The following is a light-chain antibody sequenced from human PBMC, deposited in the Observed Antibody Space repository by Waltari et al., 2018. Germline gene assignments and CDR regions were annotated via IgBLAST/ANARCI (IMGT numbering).Light chain of an antibody. CDR2: GAA. Sequence: IVLTQSPGTLSLSPGDKASLSCKASQNLSSNFLAWYRQRPGQPPGLLIHGAAKRAAGIPDTFGGSGSGTDFTLTISRLEAEDSAVYYCQQYGTSPYTFGQGTKVEIK. CDR1: QNLSSNF. CDR3: QQYGTSPYT. J-gene: IGKJ2*01. V-gene: IGKV3-20*01.